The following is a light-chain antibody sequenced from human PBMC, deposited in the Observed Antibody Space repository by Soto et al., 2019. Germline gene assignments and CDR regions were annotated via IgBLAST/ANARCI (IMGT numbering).Light chain of an antibody. V-gene: IGKV3-20*01. J-gene: IGKJ1*01. Sequence: EIVLTQSPGTLSLSPGERATLSCRASQSVSSSYLAWYQQKPGQAPRPLIYGASSSAIGIPDRFSGSGSGTDFTLTISSLEPADFAVYYCQQCGSSPWTLGQGTTVDLK. CDR2: GAS. CDR3: QQCGSSPWT. CDR1: QSVSSSY.